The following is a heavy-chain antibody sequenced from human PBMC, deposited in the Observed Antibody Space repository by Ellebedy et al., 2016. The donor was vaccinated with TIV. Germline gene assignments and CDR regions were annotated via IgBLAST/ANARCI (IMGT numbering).Heavy chain of an antibody. CDR2: LAKHGGNQ. D-gene: IGHD3-22*01. J-gene: IGHJ5*02. V-gene: IGHV3-30*18. CDR3: GKDQSDNFDTSGYVDL. Sequence: GESLKISCAASGFTFSSYSMNWVRQAPGKGLEWVAILAKHGGNQFYAGSVKGRFTISRDNSKNTLYLQMNNLRSEDSGVYYCGKDQSDNFDTSGYVDLWGQGTLVTVAS. CDR1: GFTFSSYS.